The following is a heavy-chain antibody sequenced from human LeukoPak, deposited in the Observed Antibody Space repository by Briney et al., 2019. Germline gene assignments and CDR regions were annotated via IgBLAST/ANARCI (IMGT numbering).Heavy chain of an antibody. CDR3: ASKGDIVVVPAAIDFQH. J-gene: IGHJ1*01. Sequence: SETLSLTCTVSGGSISSGSYYWSWIRQPAGKGLEWIGRIYTSGSTNYNPSLKSRVTISVDTSKNQFSLKLSSVTAADTAVYYCASKGDIVVVPAAIDFQHWGQGTLVTVSS. CDR2: IYTSGST. V-gene: IGHV4-61*02. CDR1: GGSISSGSYY. D-gene: IGHD2-2*02.